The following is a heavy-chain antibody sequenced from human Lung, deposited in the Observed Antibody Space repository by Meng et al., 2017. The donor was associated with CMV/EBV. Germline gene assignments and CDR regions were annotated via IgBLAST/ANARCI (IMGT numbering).Heavy chain of an antibody. CDR1: GGAINVYY. CDR2: ISYDGTT. CDR3: AGLLPSGKYVHHLFDP. V-gene: IGHV4-59*12. J-gene: IGHJ5*01. D-gene: IGHD3-10*02. Sequence: SETXSPTCAVPGGAINVYYWSWIRQPPGKGLEWFGSISYDGTTSYNPSLNSRVTISLDTSKSQFSLKLTSVTAADTALYYCAGLLPSGKYVHHLFDPLGQGXLVTVSS.